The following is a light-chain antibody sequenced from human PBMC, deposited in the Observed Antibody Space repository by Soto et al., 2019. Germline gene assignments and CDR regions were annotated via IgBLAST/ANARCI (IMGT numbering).Light chain of an antibody. CDR3: QQYGSSPPYT. CDR1: QSISNNY. CDR2: GAT. Sequence: EIVLTQSPGTLSLSPGERATLSCRASQSISNNYLAWYQQKPGQAPRLLIYGATSRATGIPDRFSGSGSGTDFTPTISRLEPEDFAVYYCQQYGSSPPYTFGQGSKLEIK. V-gene: IGKV3-20*01. J-gene: IGKJ2*01.